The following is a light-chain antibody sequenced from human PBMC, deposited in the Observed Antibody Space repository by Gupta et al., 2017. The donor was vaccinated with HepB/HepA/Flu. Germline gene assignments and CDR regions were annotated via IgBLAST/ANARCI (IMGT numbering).Light chain of an antibody. CDR1: QSLGRN. V-gene: IGKV3-15*01. J-gene: IGKJ1*01. CDR3: QQYNKRPPWT. CDR2: DVS. Sequence: EIVVTQSPATLSASPGERATVSCRASQSLGRNLAWYQQKPGQAPRLLIYDVSSRATGIPARFSGSGAGTDFTLTISGLQSEDFAIYYCQQYNKRPPWTFGQGTKVEIK.